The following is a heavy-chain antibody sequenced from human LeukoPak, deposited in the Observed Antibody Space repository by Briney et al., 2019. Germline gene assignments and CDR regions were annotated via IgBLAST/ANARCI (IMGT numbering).Heavy chain of an antibody. J-gene: IGHJ6*02. CDR3: ARAGCSSTSCYYGMDV. D-gene: IGHD2-2*01. V-gene: IGHV4-4*07. Sequence: PSETLSLTCTVSGGSISSYYWSWIRQPAGKGLEWIGRIYTSGSTNYNPSLKSRVTMSVDTSKNQFSLKLSSVTAADTAVYYCARAGCSSTSCYYGMDVWGQGTTVTVSS. CDR2: IYTSGST. CDR1: GGSISSYY.